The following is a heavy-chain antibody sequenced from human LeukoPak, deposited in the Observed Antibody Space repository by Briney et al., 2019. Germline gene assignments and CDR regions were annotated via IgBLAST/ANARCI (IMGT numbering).Heavy chain of an antibody. V-gene: IGHV4-30-4*01. J-gene: IGHJ3*02. D-gene: IGHD2-2*01. CDR2: IYYSGST. Sequence: SETLSLTCTVSGGSISSGDYYWSWIRQPPGKGLEWIGYIYYSGSTYYNPSLKSRVTISVDTSKNQFSLKLSSVTAADTAVYYCARVEKKGPRVVVGGDAFDTWGQGTMVTVSS. CDR1: GGSISSGDYY. CDR3: ARVEKKGPRVVVGGDAFDT.